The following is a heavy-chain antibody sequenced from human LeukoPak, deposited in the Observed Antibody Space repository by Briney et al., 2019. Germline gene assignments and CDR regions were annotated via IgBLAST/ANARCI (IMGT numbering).Heavy chain of an antibody. CDR2: ISYDGSNK. D-gene: IGHD6-13*01. V-gene: IGHV3-30*18. CDR1: GFTFSSYG. CDR3: AKEASSSWYIGYYYYGMDV. Sequence: PGGSLRLSCAASGFTFSSYGMHWVRQAPGKGLEWVAVISYDGSNKYYADSVKGRFTISRDNSKNTLYLQMNSLRAEDTAVYYRAKEASSSWYIGYYYYGMDVWGQGTTVTVSS. J-gene: IGHJ6*02.